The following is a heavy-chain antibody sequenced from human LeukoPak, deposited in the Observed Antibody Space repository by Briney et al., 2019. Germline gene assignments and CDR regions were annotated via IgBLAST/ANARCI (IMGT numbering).Heavy chain of an antibody. V-gene: IGHV3-23*01. CDR3: AKGLRTGVGPYMGYHYYMDV. J-gene: IGHJ6*03. Sequence: GGSLRLSCAASGVTFSSYAMSWVRQAPGKGQKWVSTINDNGGGTYYADSVKGRFTISRDNFYNTVSLQMNSLRDEDTGVYYCAKGLRTGVGPYMGYHYYMDVWGKGATVTVSS. D-gene: IGHD3-16*01. CDR1: GVTFSSYA. CDR2: INDNGGGT.